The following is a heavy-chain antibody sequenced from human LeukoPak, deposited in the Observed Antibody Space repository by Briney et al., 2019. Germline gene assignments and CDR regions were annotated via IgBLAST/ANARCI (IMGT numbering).Heavy chain of an antibody. CDR3: ARLEYYYVSGNYYKLFDY. CDR2: IDRSGSTM. J-gene: IGHJ4*02. Sequence: GGSLILSCVASGFTFSSYEMNWVRQAPGKGLEWVSFIDRSGSTMYYADSVKGRFTISRDNAKNSLYLQMNSLRDEDTAVYYCARLEYYYVSGNYYKLFDYWGQGTLVTVCS. V-gene: IGHV3-48*03. CDR1: GFTFSSYE. D-gene: IGHD3-10*01.